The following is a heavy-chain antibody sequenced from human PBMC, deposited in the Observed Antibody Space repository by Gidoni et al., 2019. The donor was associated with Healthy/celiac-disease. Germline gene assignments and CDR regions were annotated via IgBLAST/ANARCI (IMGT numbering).Heavy chain of an antibody. J-gene: IGHJ4*02. Sequence: QVQLVQSGAEVKKPGASVKGSCKASGYALTSYDINGVRQATGQGLEWMGWMNANSGNTGYAQKFQGRVTMTRNTSISTAYMELSSLRSEDTAVYYCARVGDYEGDLDYWGQGTLVTVSS. CDR3: ARVGDYEGDLDY. D-gene: IGHD3-16*01. CDR2: MNANSGNT. V-gene: IGHV1-8*01. CDR1: GYALTSYD.